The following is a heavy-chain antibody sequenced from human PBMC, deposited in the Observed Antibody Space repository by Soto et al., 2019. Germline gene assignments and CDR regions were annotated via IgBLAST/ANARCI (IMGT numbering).Heavy chain of an antibody. Sequence: QVQLVESGGGVVQPGRSLRLSCAASGFTFSSYAMHWVRQAPGKGLEWVAVISYDGSNKYYADSVKGRFTISRDNSKNTLYLQMNSLRADDTAVYYCAGDGIKLYLRRSYGMDVWGQGTTVTVSS. J-gene: IGHJ6*02. CDR3: AGDGIKLYLRRSYGMDV. CDR2: ISYDGSNK. CDR1: GFTFSSYA. V-gene: IGHV3-30-3*01. D-gene: IGHD5-18*01.